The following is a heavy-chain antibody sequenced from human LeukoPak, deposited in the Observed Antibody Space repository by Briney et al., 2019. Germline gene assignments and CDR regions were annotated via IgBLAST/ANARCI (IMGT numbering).Heavy chain of an antibody. Sequence: GSLRLSCEASGVTFSSYVMSWIRQPPGKGLEWIGYMYHTGHTMYNSSLKSRVTMSLDTSKNHFSLRLSSVTAADTAVYYCARHPFATPFDYWGPGTLVTVSS. V-gene: IGHV4-59*08. D-gene: IGHD2-15*01. CDR3: ARHPFATPFDY. CDR1: GVTFSSYV. J-gene: IGHJ4*02. CDR2: MYHTGHT.